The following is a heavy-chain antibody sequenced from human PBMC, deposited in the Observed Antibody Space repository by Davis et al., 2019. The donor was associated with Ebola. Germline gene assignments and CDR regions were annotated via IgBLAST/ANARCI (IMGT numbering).Heavy chain of an antibody. CDR2: ISGNGINT. CDR1: GFTFNRFW. CDR3: ARGGLYNRDAFDI. V-gene: IGHV3-74*01. D-gene: IGHD3-16*02. J-gene: IGHJ3*02. Sequence: ESLKISFVASGFTFNRFWMHWVRQAPGKGLVWVSHISGNGINTNYADSVKGRFTISRDNAKNTLYLQMNSLRVEDTAVYYCARGGLYNRDAFDIWGQGTMVTVSS.